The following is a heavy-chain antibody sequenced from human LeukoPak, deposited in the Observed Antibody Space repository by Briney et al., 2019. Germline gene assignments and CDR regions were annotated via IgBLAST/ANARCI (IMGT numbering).Heavy chain of an antibody. V-gene: IGHV3-7*01. CDR3: ARDRREYCSSTSCYLDYYYYYMDV. Sequence: GGSLRLSCAASGFTFSSYWMSWVRQAPGKGLEWVANIKQDGSEKYYVDSVKGRFTISRDNAKNSLYLQMNSLRAEDTAVYYCARDRREYCSSTSCYLDYYYYYMDVWGKGTTVTVSS. CDR1: GFTFSSYW. CDR2: IKQDGSEK. J-gene: IGHJ6*03. D-gene: IGHD2-2*01.